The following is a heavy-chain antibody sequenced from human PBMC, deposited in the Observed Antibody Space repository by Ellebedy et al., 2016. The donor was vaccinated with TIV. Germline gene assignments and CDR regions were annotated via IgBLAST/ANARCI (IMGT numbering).Heavy chain of an antibody. CDR1: GFTFSSYW. D-gene: IGHD3-10*01. J-gene: IGHJ4*02. CDR2: IKQDGSEK. CDR3: ASGSGAFDY. Sequence: GESLKISCAASGFTFSSYWMSWVRQAPGKGLEWVANIKQDGSEKYYVDSVKGRFTISRDNAKNSLYLQMNSLRAEDTAVYYCASGSGAFDYWGQGTLVTV. V-gene: IGHV3-7*02.